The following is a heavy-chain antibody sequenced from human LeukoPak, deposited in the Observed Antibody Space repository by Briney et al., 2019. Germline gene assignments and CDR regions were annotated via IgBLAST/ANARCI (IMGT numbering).Heavy chain of an antibody. J-gene: IGHJ3*02. CDR2: ISYDGSNK. CDR1: GFTFSSYA. D-gene: IGHD3-16*01. CDR3: ARDPGDGDYVWVGAFDI. V-gene: IGHV3-30-3*01. Sequence: GGSLRLSCAASGFTFSSYAMHWVRQAPGKGLEWVAVISYDGSNKYYADSVKGRFTISRDNSKNTLYLQMNSLRAEDTAVYYCARDPGDGDYVWVGAFDIWGQGTMVTVSS.